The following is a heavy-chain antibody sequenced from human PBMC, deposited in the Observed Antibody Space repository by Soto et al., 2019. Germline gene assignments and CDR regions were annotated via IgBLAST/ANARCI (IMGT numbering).Heavy chain of an antibody. Sequence: SETLSLTCAVSGGSISSGGYSWSWIRQPPGKGLEWIGYIYHSGSTYYNPSLKSRVTISVDTSKNQVVLTMTNVGSVDTATYYCAHRKNQNWFDPWGQGTLVTVSS. V-gene: IGHV4-30-2*02. CDR2: IYHSGST. CDR3: AHRKNQNWFDP. J-gene: IGHJ5*02. CDR1: GGSISSGGYS.